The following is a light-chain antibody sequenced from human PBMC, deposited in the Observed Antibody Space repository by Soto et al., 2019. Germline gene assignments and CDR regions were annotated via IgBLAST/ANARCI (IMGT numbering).Light chain of an antibody. Sequence: QSVLTQPASVSGSPGQSITISCTGTSSDVGSYNYVSWYQQHPGKAPKLMIYEVRDRPSGISSRFSGSKSGNTASLTISGLQTEDEADYYCSSYTSSSTLFGTGTKVTVL. J-gene: IGLJ1*01. CDR3: SSYTSSSTL. CDR2: EVR. V-gene: IGLV2-14*01. CDR1: SSDVGSYNY.